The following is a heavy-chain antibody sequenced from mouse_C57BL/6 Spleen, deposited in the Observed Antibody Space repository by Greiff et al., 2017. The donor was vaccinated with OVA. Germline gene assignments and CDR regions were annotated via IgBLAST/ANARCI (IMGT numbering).Heavy chain of an antibody. CDR1: GFTFSSYA. J-gene: IGHJ1*03. CDR3: ARDEDSRGYFDV. D-gene: IGHD2-12*01. CDR2: ISDGGSYT. V-gene: IGHV5-4*01. Sequence: EVHLVESGGGLVKPGGSLKLSCAASGFTFSSYAMSWVRQTPEKRLEWVATISDGGSYTYYPDNVKGRFTISRDNAKNNLYLQMSHLKSEDTAMYYCARDEDSRGYFDVWGTGTTVTVSS.